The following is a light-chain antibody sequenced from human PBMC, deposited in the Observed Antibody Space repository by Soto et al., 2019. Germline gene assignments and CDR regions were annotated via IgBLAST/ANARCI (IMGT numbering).Light chain of an antibody. CDR3: SSYTSSSTLLYV. Sequence: QSVLTQPASVSGSPGQSITISCTGTSSDVGGYNYVSWYQQHPGKAPKLMIYDVSNRPSGVSNRFSGSKSGNTASLTISGLQAEDEADYYCSSYTSSSTLLYVXXXGTKLTVL. V-gene: IGLV2-14*01. CDR1: SSDVGGYNY. J-gene: IGLJ1*01. CDR2: DVS.